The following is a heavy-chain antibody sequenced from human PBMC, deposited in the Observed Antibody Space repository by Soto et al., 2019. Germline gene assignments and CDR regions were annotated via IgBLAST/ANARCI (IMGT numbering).Heavy chain of an antibody. CDR3: ASGQQVILRYYYGLDV. V-gene: IGHV3-53*02. Sequence: EVQLVETGGGWIHPGGSLRLCCAVSGFTVSTNYMSWVRQAPGKGLEWVSVIYYDDGSTYYADSVKGRFSISRDSSRNTLYLQMNSLRAEDTAVYYCASGQQVILRYYYGLDVWGQGTTVTVSS. CDR2: IYYDDGST. D-gene: IGHD6-13*01. CDR1: GFTVSTNY. J-gene: IGHJ6*02.